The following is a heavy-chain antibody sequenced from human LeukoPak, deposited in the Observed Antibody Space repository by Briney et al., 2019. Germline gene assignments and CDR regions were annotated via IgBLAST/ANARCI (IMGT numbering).Heavy chain of an antibody. CDR3: ARARSGSYFPSYFDY. Sequence: SETLSLTCTVSGGSISSSSYYWGWIRQPPGKGLEWIGSIYYSGSTYYNPSLKSRVTISVDTSKNQFSLKLSSVTAADTAVYYCARARSGSYFPSYFDYWGQGTLVTVSS. J-gene: IGHJ4*02. CDR1: GGSISSSSYY. CDR2: IYYSGST. D-gene: IGHD1-26*01. V-gene: IGHV4-39*01.